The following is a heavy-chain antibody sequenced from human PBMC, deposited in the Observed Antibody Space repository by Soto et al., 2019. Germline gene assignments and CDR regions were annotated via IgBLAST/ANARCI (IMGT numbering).Heavy chain of an antibody. CDR1: GGTFSSYA. CDR2: IIPIFGTA. D-gene: IGHD2-15*01. CDR3: ARTDIVVVVAACSYYYGMDV. V-gene: IGHV1-69*12. Sequence: QVQLVQSGAEVKKPGSSVKVSCKASGGTFSSYAISWVRQAPGQGLEWMGGIIPIFGTANYAQKFQGRVRITADESTSTAYMELSSLRSEDTAVYYCARTDIVVVVAACSYYYGMDVWGQGTTVTVSS. J-gene: IGHJ6*02.